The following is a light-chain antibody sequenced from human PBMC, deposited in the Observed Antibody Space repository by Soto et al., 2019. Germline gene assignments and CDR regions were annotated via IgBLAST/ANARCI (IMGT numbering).Light chain of an antibody. CDR1: QSVLYSPNNKNY. Sequence: DSVLAQSPYSLSVSLGARATINCKSSQSVLYSPNNKNYIAWYQQKPGQPPKLIIYWASTRESGVPDRFSGSGSGTDFTLTISSLQAEDVAIYYCQQYYDTPSTFGQGTKVDVK. V-gene: IGKV4-1*01. J-gene: IGKJ1*01. CDR3: QQYYDTPST. CDR2: WAS.